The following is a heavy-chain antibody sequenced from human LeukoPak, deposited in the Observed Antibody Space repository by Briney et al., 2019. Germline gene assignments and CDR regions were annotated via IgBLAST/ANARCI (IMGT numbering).Heavy chain of an antibody. D-gene: IGHD2-21*02. CDR1: GFTFSTSG. Sequence: GGSLRLSCAASGFTFSTSGMSWVRQAPGKGLEWVSTVSPSAVNTYYADSVRGRFTISRDKSKTTLYLQMNSLRVEDTAIYYCAKEGRGDTRYFDNWGQGTLVTVSS. CDR2: VSPSAVNT. V-gene: IGHV3-23*01. CDR3: AKEGRGDTRYFDN. J-gene: IGHJ4*02.